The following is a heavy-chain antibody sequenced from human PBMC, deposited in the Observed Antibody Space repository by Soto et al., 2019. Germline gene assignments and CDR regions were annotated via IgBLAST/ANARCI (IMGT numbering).Heavy chain of an antibody. CDR3: VSDRGYGHASVPYS. Sequence: QAQLVESGGGVVQPGRSLRLSCAASGFAFSSYGMHWVRQAPGTGLEWVAVISYDGSLQHYADSVKGRFTISRDNSKNMVLLQMSRLRAEDTVVYYCVSDRGYGHASVPYSWGQGTLVSLSS. V-gene: IGHV3-30*03. CDR2: ISYDGSLQ. D-gene: IGHD5-18*01. J-gene: IGHJ4*02. CDR1: GFAFSSYG.